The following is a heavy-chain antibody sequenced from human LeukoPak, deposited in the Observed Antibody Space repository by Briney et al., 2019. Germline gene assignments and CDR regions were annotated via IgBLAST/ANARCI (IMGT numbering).Heavy chain of an antibody. CDR3: AKRSVQRYYYGSGSGYFEY. CDR2: FSGGVGST. Sequence: ETLSLTCTVSGGSIRSHYWSWIRQPPGKGLEWVSAFSGGVGSTYYADSVKGRFTISRDNSKNTLYLQMNSLRAEDTAVYYCAKRSVQRYYYGSGSGYFEYWGQGTLVTVSS. V-gene: IGHV3-23*01. CDR1: GGSIRSHY. D-gene: IGHD3-10*01. J-gene: IGHJ4*02.